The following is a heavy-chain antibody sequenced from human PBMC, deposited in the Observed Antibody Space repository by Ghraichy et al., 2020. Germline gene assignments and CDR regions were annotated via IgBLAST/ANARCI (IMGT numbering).Heavy chain of an antibody. CDR1: GFTFSSYW. D-gene: IGHD6-13*01. Sequence: GGSLRLSCAASGFTFSSYWMSWVRQAPGKGLEWVANIKQDGSEKYYVDSVKGRFTISRDNAKNSLYLPMNSLRAEDTAVYYCASRSGYSSSWYSSSGWYFDYWGQGTLVTVSS. J-gene: IGHJ4*02. V-gene: IGHV3-7*01. CDR2: IKQDGSEK. CDR3: ASRSGYSSSWYSSSGWYFDY.